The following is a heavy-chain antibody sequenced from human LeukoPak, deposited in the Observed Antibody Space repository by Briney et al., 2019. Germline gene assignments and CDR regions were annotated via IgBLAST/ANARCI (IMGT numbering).Heavy chain of an antibody. V-gene: IGHV3-72*01. D-gene: IGHD3-10*01. CDR3: ARTPRVRGVFNPFDY. J-gene: IGHJ4*02. CDR1: GFAFTNAW. Sequence: GGSLRLSCAASGFAFTNAWLTWVRQAPGKGLEWVGRTRNKANNYTTEYAASVKGRFTISRDDSRNSLYLQMNSLKTEDTAVYYCARTPRVRGVFNPFDYWGQGTLVTVSS. CDR2: TRNKANNYTT.